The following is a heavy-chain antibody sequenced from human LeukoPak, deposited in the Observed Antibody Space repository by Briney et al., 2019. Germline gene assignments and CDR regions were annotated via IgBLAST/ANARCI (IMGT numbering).Heavy chain of an antibody. CDR1: GFTFSSYG. Sequence: GGSLRLSCAASGFTFSSYGMHWVRQAPGKGLEWVAVIWYDGSNKYYADSAKGRFTISRDNSKNTLYLQMNSLRAEDTAVYYCARDRSGSYYPYPDYWGQGTLVTVSS. D-gene: IGHD1-26*01. J-gene: IGHJ4*02. CDR2: IWYDGSNK. V-gene: IGHV3-33*08. CDR3: ARDRSGSYYPYPDY.